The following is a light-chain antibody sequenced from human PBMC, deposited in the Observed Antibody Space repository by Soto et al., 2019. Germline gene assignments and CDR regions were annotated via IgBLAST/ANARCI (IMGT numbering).Light chain of an antibody. CDR2: GAS. CDR1: QSVSSSY. J-gene: IGKJ1*01. Sequence: EIVWTQSPGTLSLSPGERATLSCRASQSVSSSYLAWYQLKPGQAPRLLIYGASSRATGIPDRFSGSGSGTDFTLTISRLDPEDFAVYFCQQYGSSPRTFGQGTKVEIK. CDR3: QQYGSSPRT. V-gene: IGKV3-20*01.